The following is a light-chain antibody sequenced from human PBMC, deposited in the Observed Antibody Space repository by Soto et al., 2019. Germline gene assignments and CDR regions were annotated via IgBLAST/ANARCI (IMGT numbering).Light chain of an antibody. V-gene: IGKV3-20*01. Sequence: EIVLTQSPGTLSLSPGERATLSCRASQSISSSYLVWYQQKPGQAPRLLIYGASIRATVIPDRFSGSGSGTDFTLTISRLEPEDFAVYYCQQYGSSRTFGQGTKVEIK. CDR1: QSISSSY. CDR2: GAS. CDR3: QQYGSSRT. J-gene: IGKJ1*01.